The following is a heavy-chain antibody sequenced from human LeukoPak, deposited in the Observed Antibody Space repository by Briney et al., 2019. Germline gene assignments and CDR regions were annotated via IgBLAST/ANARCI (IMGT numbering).Heavy chain of an antibody. CDR2: IYYSGST. CDR3: ASRIYGSGSYYKNNWFDP. CDR1: GGSISSSSYY. V-gene: IGHV4-39*01. Sequence: SETLSLTCTVSGGSISSSSYYWGWIRQPPGKGLEWIGGIYYSGSTYYNPSLKSRVTISVDTSKNQFSLKLSSVTAADTAVYYCASRIYGSGSYYKNNWFDPWGQGTLVTVSS. D-gene: IGHD3-10*01. J-gene: IGHJ5*02.